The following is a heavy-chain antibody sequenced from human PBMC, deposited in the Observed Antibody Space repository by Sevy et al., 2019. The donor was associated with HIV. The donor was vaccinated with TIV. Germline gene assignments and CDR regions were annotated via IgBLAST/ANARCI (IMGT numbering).Heavy chain of an antibody. CDR1: GFTFSSYG. V-gene: IGHV3-30*18. J-gene: IGHJ4*02. D-gene: IGHD2-15*01. CDR3: AKDMVYCSGGDCYSGPVSPLDF. CDR2: VSYEGSDK. Sequence: GGSLRLSCVASGFTFSSYGMHWVRQAPGKGLEWVGRVSYEGSDKYYADSVKGRFTIFRDNSKNTLYVEMNSLRPEDTAVYVCAKDMVYCSGGDCYSGPVSPLDFWGQGTPVTVSS.